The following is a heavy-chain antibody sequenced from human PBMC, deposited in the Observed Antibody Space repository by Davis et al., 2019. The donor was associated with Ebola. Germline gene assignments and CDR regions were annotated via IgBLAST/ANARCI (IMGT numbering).Heavy chain of an antibody. D-gene: IGHD2-15*01. J-gene: IGHJ4*02. Sequence: GESLKISCAASGFTFSSYSMNWVRQAPGKGLEWVSSISSSSSYIYYADSVKGRFTISRDNAKNSLYLQMNSLRAEDTAVYYCARESTNSGGSAAKLKYWGQGTLVTVSS. V-gene: IGHV3-21*01. CDR2: ISSSSSYI. CDR1: GFTFSSYS. CDR3: ARESTNSGGSAAKLKY.